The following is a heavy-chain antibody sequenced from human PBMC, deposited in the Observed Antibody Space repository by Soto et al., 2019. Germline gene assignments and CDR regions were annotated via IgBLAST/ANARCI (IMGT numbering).Heavy chain of an antibody. J-gene: IGHJ4*02. CDR3: SRETLWFGESPKS. V-gene: IGHV3-74*01. D-gene: IGHD3-10*01. Sequence: EVHLVESGGGSVQPGGSLRISCGASGFTFGSYWMDWVRQAPGKGLVWVSRINGDGRITTYADSVKGRFTISRDNAGSTLYLQMNSLRVDDTAGYYCSRETLWFGESPKSGGQGTLVTVSS. CDR1: GFTFGSYW. CDR2: INGDGRIT.